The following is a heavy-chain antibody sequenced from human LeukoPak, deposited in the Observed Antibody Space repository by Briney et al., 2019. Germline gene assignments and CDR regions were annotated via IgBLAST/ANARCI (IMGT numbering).Heavy chain of an antibody. V-gene: IGHV4-30-4*08. CDR3: ARAVDCSSTSCYLKY. CDR2: IYYSGST. Sequence: PSETLSLTCTVSGGSISSGDYYWSWIRQPPGKAREWIGYIYYSGSTYYNPSLKSRVTISVDTSKNQFSLKLSSVTAADTAVYYCARAVDCSSTSCYLKYWGQGTLVTVSS. CDR1: GGSISSGDYY. J-gene: IGHJ4*02. D-gene: IGHD2-2*01.